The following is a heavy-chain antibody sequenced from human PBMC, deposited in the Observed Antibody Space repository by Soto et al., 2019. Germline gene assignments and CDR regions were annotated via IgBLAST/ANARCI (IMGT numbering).Heavy chain of an antibody. J-gene: IGHJ5*02. Sequence: AASLKVSCKASGDSFTNNDVSWVRQATGQGLEWMGWMNPGSGDTGYAQKFQGRVTMTRDISIATAYMELSSLRSDDTAIYYCARMETFGSLNWFDPWGQGTLVTVPS. CDR2: MNPGSGDT. CDR1: GDSFTNND. V-gene: IGHV1-8*01. D-gene: IGHD3-16*01. CDR3: ARMETFGSLNWFDP.